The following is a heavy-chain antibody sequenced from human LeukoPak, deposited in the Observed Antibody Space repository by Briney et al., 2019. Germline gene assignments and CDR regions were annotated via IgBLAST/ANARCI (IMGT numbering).Heavy chain of an antibody. CDR2: INPNSGGT. CDR3: ARDRGYDSSGYQYYFDY. Sequence: ASVKVSCKASGYTFTGYYMHWVQQAPGQGLEWMGWINPNSGGTNYAQKFQGRVTMTRDTSISTAYMELSRLRSDDTAVYYCARDRGYDSSGYQYYFDYWGQGTLVTVSS. J-gene: IGHJ4*02. D-gene: IGHD3-22*01. CDR1: GYTFTGYY. V-gene: IGHV1-2*02.